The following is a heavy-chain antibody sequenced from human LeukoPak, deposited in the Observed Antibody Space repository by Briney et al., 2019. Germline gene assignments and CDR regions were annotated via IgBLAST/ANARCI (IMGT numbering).Heavy chain of an antibody. CDR2: ISSSSSYI. CDR3: AREGGSEAFDI. V-gene: IGHV3-21*01. Sequence: KPGGSLRLSCAASGFTFSSYSMNWVRKAPGKGLEWVSSISSSSSYIYYADSVKGRFTISRDNAKNSLYLQMNSLRAEDTAVYYCAREGGSEAFDIWGQGTMVTVSS. D-gene: IGHD3-16*01. CDR1: GFTFSSYS. J-gene: IGHJ3*02.